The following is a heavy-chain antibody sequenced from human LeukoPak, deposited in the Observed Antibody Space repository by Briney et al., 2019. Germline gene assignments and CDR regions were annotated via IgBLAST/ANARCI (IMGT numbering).Heavy chain of an antibody. V-gene: IGHV4-59*01. J-gene: IGHJ5*02. CDR2: IYYSGST. CDR3: ASAGRGYSGYAFT. CDR1: GGPISSYY. Sequence: SETLSLTCTVSGGPISSYYWSWIRQPPGKGLEWIGYIYYSGSTNYNPSLKSRVTISVDTSKNQFSLKLSSVTAADTAVYYCASAGRGYSGYAFTWGQGTLVTVSS. D-gene: IGHD5-12*01.